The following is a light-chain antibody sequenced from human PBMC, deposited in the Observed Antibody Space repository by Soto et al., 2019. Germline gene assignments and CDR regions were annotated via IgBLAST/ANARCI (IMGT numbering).Light chain of an antibody. CDR2: EDT. Sequence: QLVLTQPASVSGSPGQSITISCTATTSDVGNYKPVSWYQQHPGKAPKLLIYEDTKRPSGVSYSFSGSKSGNTASLTISGLQAEDEADYYCCSYGRSNTLLFGGGTKLTVL. V-gene: IGLV2-23*01. CDR3: CSYGRSNTLL. CDR1: TSDVGNYKP. J-gene: IGLJ2*01.